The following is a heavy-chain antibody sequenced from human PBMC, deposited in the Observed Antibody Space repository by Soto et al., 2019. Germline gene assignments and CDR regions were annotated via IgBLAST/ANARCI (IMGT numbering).Heavy chain of an antibody. Sequence: GSLRLSCAASGFTFRSYGMHWVRQAPGKGLEWVAAIWYDGSNTYYADSVKGRFTISRDNSKNTLYLQMNSLRAEDTAVYFCARDGYCSSTSCFKPWGDVWGKGTTVTVSS. J-gene: IGHJ6*04. V-gene: IGHV3-33*01. CDR2: IWYDGSNT. D-gene: IGHD2-2*01. CDR1: GFTFRSYG. CDR3: ARDGYCSSTSCFKPWGDV.